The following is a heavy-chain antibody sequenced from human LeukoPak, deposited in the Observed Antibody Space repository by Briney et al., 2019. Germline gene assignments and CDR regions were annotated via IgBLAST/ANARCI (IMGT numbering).Heavy chain of an antibody. CDR3: ARGQMTGFDI. J-gene: IGHJ3*02. CDR1: GVSISNGGYS. D-gene: IGHD3-9*01. Sequence: ASQTLSLTCAVSGVSISNGGYSWSWLRQPPGKGLEWIGYIYHSGSTYYNPSLKSRITISVDRSKNQFSLKLSSVTPADTAVYYCARGQMTGFDIWGQGTMVTVSS. V-gene: IGHV4-30-2*01. CDR2: IYHSGST.